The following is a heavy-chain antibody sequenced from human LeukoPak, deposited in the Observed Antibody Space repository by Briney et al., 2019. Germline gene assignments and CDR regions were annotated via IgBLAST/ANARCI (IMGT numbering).Heavy chain of an antibody. CDR1: GGSISSGGYY. CDR3: ARVDIRSGGNYGMDV. D-gene: IGHD2-15*01. CDR2: IYYSGST. Sequence: SQTLSLTCTVSGGSISSGGYYWSWIRQHPGKGLEWIGYIYYSGSTYYNPSLKSRVTISVDTSNNQFSLTLTPVTAADTAVFYCARVDIRSGGNYGMDVWGQGTTVTVSS. V-gene: IGHV4-31*03. J-gene: IGHJ6*02.